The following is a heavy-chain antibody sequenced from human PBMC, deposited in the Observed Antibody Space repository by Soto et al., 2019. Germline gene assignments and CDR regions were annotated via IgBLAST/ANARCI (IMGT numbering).Heavy chain of an antibody. V-gene: IGHV4-31*03. CDR3: ATHFYGAYVVDL. CDR2: ISSSGKT. D-gene: IGHD4-17*01. Sequence: TSETLSLTCSVSGDSIDNTVFFWNWIRQHPEKGLEWIGYISSSGKTYYNTSLKSRVTISVDTSRNQVSLKLTSVTAADTALYYCATHFYGAYVVDLWGQGTLVTVSS. CDR1: GDSIDNTVFF. J-gene: IGHJ5*02.